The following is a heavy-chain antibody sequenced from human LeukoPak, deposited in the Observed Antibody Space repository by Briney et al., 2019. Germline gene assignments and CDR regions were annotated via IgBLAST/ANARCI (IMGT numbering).Heavy chain of an antibody. CDR1: GFTFSIYW. Sequence: GGSLRLSCAASGFTFSIYWMSWVRQGPGKGLVWVSRINSHGTSTNYADSVKGRFTVSRDNFKNTLYLQMNSLRVEDTAVYYCASSLVGDGRGYDAFDIWGQGTMVTVSS. CDR3: ASSLVGDGRGYDAFDI. J-gene: IGHJ3*02. CDR2: INSHGTST. V-gene: IGHV3-74*01. D-gene: IGHD1-26*01.